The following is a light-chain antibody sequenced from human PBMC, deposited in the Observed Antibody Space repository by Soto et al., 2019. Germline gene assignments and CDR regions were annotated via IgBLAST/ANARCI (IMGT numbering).Light chain of an antibody. J-gene: IGKJ2*01. CDR2: SAS. Sequence: EIVMTQSPATLSVSPGERATLSCRASQSVRSNLAWYQQKPGQGPRLLIYSASTRATGIPARFSGSGSGTEFTLTISSLQSEDFAVYYCQQYNNWPPYTFSQGTKLEIK. V-gene: IGKV3-15*01. CDR3: QQYNNWPPYT. CDR1: QSVRSN.